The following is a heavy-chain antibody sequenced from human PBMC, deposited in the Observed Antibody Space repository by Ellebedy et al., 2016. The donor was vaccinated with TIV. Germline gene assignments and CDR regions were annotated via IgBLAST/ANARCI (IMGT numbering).Heavy chain of an antibody. CDR3: AKVLFALGELESPFDP. Sequence: GGSLRLSCAASGFTFHSYGMHWVRQAPGKGLEWVTFIRYDGSDKYYADSVKGRFTVSRDNSKNTLTLQMNSLRLEDTAVYYCAKVLFALGELESPFDPWGQGTLVIVSS. D-gene: IGHD2/OR15-2a*01. V-gene: IGHV3-30*02. J-gene: IGHJ5*02. CDR2: IRYDGSDK. CDR1: GFTFHSYG.